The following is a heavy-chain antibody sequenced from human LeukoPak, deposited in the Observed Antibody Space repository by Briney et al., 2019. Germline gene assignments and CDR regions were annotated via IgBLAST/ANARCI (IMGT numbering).Heavy chain of an antibody. V-gene: IGHV3-23*01. D-gene: IGHD6-13*01. CDR3: AKDWVASSWFNWFDP. Sequence: GGSLRLSCAASGFTFSSYAMSWVRQAPGKGLEWVSAISGSGGSTYYADSVKGRFTISRDNSKNTLYLQMNSLRAEDTAVCYCAKDWVASSWFNWFDPWGQGTLVTVSS. CDR1: GFTFSSYA. CDR2: ISGSGGST. J-gene: IGHJ5*02.